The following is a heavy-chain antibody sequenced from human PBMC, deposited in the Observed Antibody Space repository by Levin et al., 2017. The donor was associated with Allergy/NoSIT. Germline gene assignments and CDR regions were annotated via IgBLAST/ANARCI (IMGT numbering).Heavy chain of an antibody. D-gene: IGHD1-26*01. CDR1: GFTFSSYG. CDR3: AKDGYSGSYFDY. J-gene: IGHJ4*02. CDR2: ISYDGSNK. V-gene: IGHV3-30*18. Sequence: GGSLRLSCAASGFTFSSYGMHWVRQAPGKGLEWVAVISYDGSNKYYADSVKGRFTISRDNSKNTLYLQMNSLRAEDTAVYYCAKDGYSGSYFDYWGQGTLVTVSS.